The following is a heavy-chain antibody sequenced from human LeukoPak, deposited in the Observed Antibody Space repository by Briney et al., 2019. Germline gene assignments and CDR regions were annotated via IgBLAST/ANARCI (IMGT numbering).Heavy chain of an antibody. V-gene: IGHV3-33*01. CDR3: ARDPDYGSGRIDRY. D-gene: IGHD3-10*01. CDR2: IWYDGSNK. J-gene: IGHJ4*02. CDR1: GFTFSIYG. Sequence: GGSLRLSCAASGFTFSIYGMHWVRQAPGKGLEGVAVIWYDGSNKYYADSVKGRFTISRDNSKNTLYLQMNSLRAEDTAVYCCARDPDYGSGRIDRYWGQGTLVTVSS.